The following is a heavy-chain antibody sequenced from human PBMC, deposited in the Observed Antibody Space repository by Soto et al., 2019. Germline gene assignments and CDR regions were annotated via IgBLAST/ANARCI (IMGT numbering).Heavy chain of an antibody. CDR3: ARATQSYYDTSGYYSYVH. CDR2: FISNGGSK. D-gene: IGHD3-22*01. J-gene: IGHJ4*02. Sequence: PGGSLRLSCAASGFSFSTYGMHWVRQAPGKGLEWVAFISNGGSKGYADSVKGRFTISRDNAKSSLYLQMNNLRAEDTAFYFCARATQSYYDTSGYYSYVHWGQGAQVTVSS. V-gene: IGHV3-20*04. CDR1: GFSFSTYG.